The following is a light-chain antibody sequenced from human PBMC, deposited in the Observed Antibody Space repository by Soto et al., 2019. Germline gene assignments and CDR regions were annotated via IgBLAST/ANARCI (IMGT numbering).Light chain of an antibody. Sequence: EIVLTKSPGTLSLSPGERVTLSCRARPSVSSRYLAWYQQKPGQAPRLLFYGASRRATGIPDRFSGGQSGTDFTLTVSRLEPEDFAVYFCQHYGSSPYTFGQGTKVDSK. CDR1: PSVSSRY. CDR2: GAS. V-gene: IGKV3-20*01. J-gene: IGKJ2*01. CDR3: QHYGSSPYT.